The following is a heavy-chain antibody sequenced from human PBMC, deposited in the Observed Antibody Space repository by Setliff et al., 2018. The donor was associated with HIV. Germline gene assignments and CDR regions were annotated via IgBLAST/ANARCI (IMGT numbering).Heavy chain of an antibody. J-gene: IGHJ4*02. CDR1: GFTFSSYA. D-gene: IGHD6-19*01. CDR3: EKDRVWVVAGIFDY. CDR2: ISSSGGST. V-gene: IGHV3-23*01. Sequence: LSLSCAASGFTFSSYAMSWVRQAPGKGLEWVSAISSSGGSTYYADSVKGRFTITRDNSKNTLYLQMNSLRAEDTAVYYCEKDRVWVVAGIFDYWGQGTLVTVSS.